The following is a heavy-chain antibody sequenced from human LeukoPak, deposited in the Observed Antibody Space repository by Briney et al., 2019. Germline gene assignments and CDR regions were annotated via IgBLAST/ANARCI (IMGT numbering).Heavy chain of an antibody. Sequence: GGSLRLSCAASGFTFSSYAMSWVRQAPGKGLEWVSAISGSGGSTYYADSVKGRFTISRDNFKNTLYLQMNSLRAVDTAVYYCANSKGGYSYDYYYYYYYMDVWGKGTTVTVSS. CDR2: ISGSGGST. CDR3: ANSKGGYSYDYYYYYYYMDV. J-gene: IGHJ6*03. D-gene: IGHD5-18*01. V-gene: IGHV3-23*01. CDR1: GFTFSSYA.